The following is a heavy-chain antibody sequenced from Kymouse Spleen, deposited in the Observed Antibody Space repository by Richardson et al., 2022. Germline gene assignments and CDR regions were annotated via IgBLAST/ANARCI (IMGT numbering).Heavy chain of an antibody. Sequence: QVQLVESGGGVVQPGRSLRLSCAASGFTFSSYGMHWVRQAPGKGLEWVAVIWYDGSNKYYADSVKGRFTISRDNSKNTLYLQMNSLRAEDTAVYYCARDLYYYGSGSYGNWFDPWGQGTLVTVSS. CDR3: ARDLYYYGSGSYGNWFDP. CDR2: IWYDGSNK. CDR1: GFTFSSYG. D-gene: IGHD3-10*01. V-gene: IGHV3-33*01. J-gene: IGHJ5*02.